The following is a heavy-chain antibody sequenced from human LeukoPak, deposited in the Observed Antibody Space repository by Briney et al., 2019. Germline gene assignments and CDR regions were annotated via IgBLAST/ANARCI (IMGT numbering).Heavy chain of an antibody. J-gene: IGHJ5*02. CDR3: ARAGLSIFGMITPNWFDP. Sequence: SETLSLTCSVYGGSFSDYYWSWIRQPPGMGLEWIGEISHSGSTKFNPSLKSRVTISVDTSRNQFSLNLTSVTAADTAVYYCARAGLSIFGMITPNWFDPWGQGTLVSVSS. CDR1: GGSFSDYY. CDR2: ISHSGST. D-gene: IGHD3-3*01. V-gene: IGHV4-34*01.